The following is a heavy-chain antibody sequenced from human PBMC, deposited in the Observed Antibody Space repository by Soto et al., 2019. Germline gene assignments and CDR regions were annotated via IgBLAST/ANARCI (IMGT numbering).Heavy chain of an antibody. V-gene: IGHV1-2*04. CDR3: ARGGGSSSWYTSYYYYYGMDV. D-gene: IGHD6-13*01. Sequence: ASVKGCGRASVYTFTGFYMHWVRQAPGQGLERMGWINPNSGGTNYAQKFQGWVTMTRDTSISTAYMELSRLRSDDTAVYYCARGGGSSSWYTSYYYYYGMDVWGQGTTVTVSS. CDR1: VYTFTGFY. CDR2: INPNSGGT. J-gene: IGHJ6*02.